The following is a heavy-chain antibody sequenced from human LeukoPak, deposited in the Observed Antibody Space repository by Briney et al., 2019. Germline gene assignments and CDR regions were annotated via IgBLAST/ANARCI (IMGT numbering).Heavy chain of an antibody. D-gene: IGHD6-19*01. CDR1: GGSISNSY. V-gene: IGHV4-4*07. Sequence: SETLSLTCTVSGGSISNSYWSWIRQPAGKGLEWIGRIYTSGSTNYNPSLKSRVTMSVDTSKNQFSLNLPSVTAADTAVYYCARPRSTSGWDGDFDSWGQGTLVTVSS. J-gene: IGHJ4*02. CDR2: IYTSGST. CDR3: ARPRSTSGWDGDFDS.